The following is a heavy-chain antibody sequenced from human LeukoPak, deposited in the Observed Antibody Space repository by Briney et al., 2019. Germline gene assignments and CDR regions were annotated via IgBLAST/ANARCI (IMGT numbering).Heavy chain of an antibody. CDR2: ISSSGSTI. J-gene: IGHJ4*02. V-gene: IGHV3-48*03. Sequence: AGGSLRLSCAASGFTFRNYEMNWVRQAPGKGLEWVSYISSSGSTIYYADSVQGRFTISRDNAKNSLYLQMSSLGVEDTAVYYCARNDYNFDYWGQGTLVTVSS. D-gene: IGHD3-16*01. CDR1: GFTFRNYE. CDR3: ARNDYNFDY.